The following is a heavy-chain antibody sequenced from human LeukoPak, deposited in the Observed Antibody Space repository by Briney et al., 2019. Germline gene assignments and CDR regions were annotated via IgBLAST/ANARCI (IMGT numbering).Heavy chain of an antibody. CDR3: ARVPTVTNWFDP. CDR2: INAGNGNT. D-gene: IGHD4-17*01. Sequence: ASVKVSCKASGYTFTSYAMHWVRQAPGQRLEWMGWINAGNGNTKYSQKFQGRVTITRDTSASTAYMELSSLRSEDTAVYYCARVPTVTNWFDPWGRGTLVTVSS. J-gene: IGHJ5*02. CDR1: GYTFTSYA. V-gene: IGHV1-3*01.